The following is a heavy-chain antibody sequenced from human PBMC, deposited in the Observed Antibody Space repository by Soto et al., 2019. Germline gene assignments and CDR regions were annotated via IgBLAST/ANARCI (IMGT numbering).Heavy chain of an antibody. CDR2: IYYSGST. J-gene: IGHJ6*03. Sequence: SETLSLTCTVSGGSISSYYWSWIRQPPGKGLEWIGYIYYSGSTNYNPSLKSRVTISVDTSKNQFSLKLSSVTAADTAVYYCARHGRPTTYYSYYYMDVWGKGTTVTVSS. CDR1: GGSISSYY. D-gene: IGHD1-26*01. V-gene: IGHV4-59*08. CDR3: ARHGRPTTYYSYYYMDV.